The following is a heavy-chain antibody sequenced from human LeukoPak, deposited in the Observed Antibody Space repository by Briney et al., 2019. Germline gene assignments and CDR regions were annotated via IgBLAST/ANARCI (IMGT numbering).Heavy chain of an antibody. CDR2: ISYDGSNK. D-gene: IGHD2-2*01. Sequence: PGGSLRLSCAASGFTFSSYVMHWVRQAPGKGLEWVAVISYDGSNKYYADPVKGRFTISRDNSKNTLYLQMNSLRAEDTAVYYCARRPAADYYYGMDVWGQGTTVTVSS. CDR3: ARRPAADYYYGMDV. V-gene: IGHV3-30-3*01. J-gene: IGHJ6*02. CDR1: GFTFSSYV.